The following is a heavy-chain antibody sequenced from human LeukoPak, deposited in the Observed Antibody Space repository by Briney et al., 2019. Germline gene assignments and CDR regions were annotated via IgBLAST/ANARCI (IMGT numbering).Heavy chain of an antibody. CDR3: ARRGCNGGSCYGY. Sequence: GESLKISCKGSGYIFANYWIAWVRQMPGKGLEWMGIIYPDDSDTRYSPSFQGQVTISADKSIATAYLQWSSLKASDTAMYYCARRGCNGGSCYGYWGQGTLVTVSS. J-gene: IGHJ4*02. CDR1: GYIFANYW. D-gene: IGHD2-15*01. CDR2: IYPDDSDT. V-gene: IGHV5-51*01.